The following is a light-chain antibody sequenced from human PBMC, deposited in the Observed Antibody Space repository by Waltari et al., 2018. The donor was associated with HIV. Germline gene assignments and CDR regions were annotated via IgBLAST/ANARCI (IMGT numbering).Light chain of an antibody. Sequence: EIVLTQSPATLSGSPGERVTLSCRASRNVNNNLAWYQQKPGQAPRLLIYGASTRATGLPARFSGSGSGTEFTLTVSGLQSEDFAVYYCQQYDKWPLTFGGGTKVAIK. V-gene: IGKV3-15*01. CDR1: RNVNNN. CDR3: QQYDKWPLT. CDR2: GAS. J-gene: IGKJ4*01.